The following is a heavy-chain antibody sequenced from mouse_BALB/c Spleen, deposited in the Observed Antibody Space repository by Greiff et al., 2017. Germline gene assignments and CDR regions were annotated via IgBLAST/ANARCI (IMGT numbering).Heavy chain of an antibody. J-gene: IGHJ4*01. V-gene: IGHV5-6-5*01. Sequence: DVMLVESGGGLVKPGGSLKLSCAASGFTFSSYAMSWVRQTPEKRLEWVASISSGGSTYYPDSVKGRFTISRDNARNILYLQMSSLRSEDTAMYYCARALYYGNYVDYAMDYWGQGTSVTVSS. CDR3: ARALYYGNYVDYAMDY. CDR2: ISSGGST. CDR1: GFTFSSYA. D-gene: IGHD2-1*01.